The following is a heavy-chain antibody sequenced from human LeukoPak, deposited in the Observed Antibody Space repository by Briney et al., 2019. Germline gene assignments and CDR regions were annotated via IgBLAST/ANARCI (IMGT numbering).Heavy chain of an antibody. CDR2: ITSSGSTI. V-gene: IGHV3-11*04. CDR3: ARDSSIAVAGTLNYYYMDV. J-gene: IGHJ6*03. D-gene: IGHD6-19*01. Sequence: GGSLRLSCAASGFTFSDYYKSWIRQAPGKGVEWVSYITSSGSTIYYADSVKGRFTISRDNAKNSLYMQMNIQRAEDTAVYYCARDSSIAVAGTLNYYYMDVWGKGTTVTVSS. CDR1: GFTFSDYY.